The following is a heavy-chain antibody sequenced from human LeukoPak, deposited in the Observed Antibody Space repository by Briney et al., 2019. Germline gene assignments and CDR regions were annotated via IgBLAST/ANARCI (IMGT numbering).Heavy chain of an antibody. CDR2: ISAHYGNT. Sequence: ASVKVSCKASGYTFTSYGISWVRQAPGQGLEWMGWISAHYGNTTYAQKLQGRLTMTTDTSTTTAYMELRSLRSDDTAVYYCARAPDSGAFDYWGQGTLVTVSS. CDR3: ARAPDSGAFDY. D-gene: IGHD2-15*01. V-gene: IGHV1-18*01. J-gene: IGHJ4*02. CDR1: GYTFTSYG.